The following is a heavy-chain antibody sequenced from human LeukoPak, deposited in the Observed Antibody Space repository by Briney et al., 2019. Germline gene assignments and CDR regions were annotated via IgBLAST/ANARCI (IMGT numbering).Heavy chain of an antibody. CDR1: GYTFTGYY. D-gene: IGHD1-26*01. CDR3: ARDWEGLGEYWYFDL. V-gene: IGHV1-2*02. Sequence: ASVKVSCKASGYTFTGYYMHWVRQAPGQGLEWMGWINPNSGGTNYAQKFQGRVTMTRDTSISTAYMELSRLRSDDTAVYYCARDWEGLGEYWYFDLWGRGSLVTVSS. J-gene: IGHJ2*01. CDR2: INPNSGGT.